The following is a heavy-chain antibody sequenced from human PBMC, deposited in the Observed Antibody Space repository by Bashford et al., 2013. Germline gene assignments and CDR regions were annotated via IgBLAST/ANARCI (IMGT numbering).Heavy chain of an antibody. D-gene: IGHD1-26*01. V-gene: IGHV4-59*13. CDR3: ARGTVSWELSH. CDR2: IYYSGST. CDR1: GVSLTSYY. Sequence: SETLSLTCTVSGVSLTSYYWAWIRQSPGKGLEWIGYIYYSGSTNYNPSLKSRVTISLDTSKNQISLKLSSLTAADTAVYYCARGTVSWELSHWGQGTLVTVSS. J-gene: IGHJ4*02.